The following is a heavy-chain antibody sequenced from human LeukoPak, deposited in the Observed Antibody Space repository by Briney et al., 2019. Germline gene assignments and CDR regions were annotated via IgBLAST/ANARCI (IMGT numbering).Heavy chain of an antibody. CDR3: AKIDGNLLDY. Sequence: GGSLRLSCAASGFTFSSYGMHWVRQAPGKGLEGVAFIRYDGSNKYYADYVKGRFTISTDKSKNTLYLQTNSLRAEDTAVYYCAKIDGNLLDYWRQGTLVTVSS. V-gene: IGHV3-30*02. D-gene: IGHD1-26*01. CDR2: IRYDGSNK. J-gene: IGHJ4*02. CDR1: GFTFSSYG.